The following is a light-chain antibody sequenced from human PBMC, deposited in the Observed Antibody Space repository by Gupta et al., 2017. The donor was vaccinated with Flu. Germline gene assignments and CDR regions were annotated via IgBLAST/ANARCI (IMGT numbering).Light chain of an antibody. CDR2: DAS. Sequence: DIVLTQSPATLSLSPGERATLSCRASQSVSSYLAWYKQKPGQAPRLLIYDASNRAIGIPARHSGSGSGIDFTLTISSREQEDFAVYYCQLHSNSPVFTFGGGTKVEIK. CDR3: QLHSNSPVFT. V-gene: IGKV3-11*01. CDR1: QSVSSY. J-gene: IGKJ4*01.